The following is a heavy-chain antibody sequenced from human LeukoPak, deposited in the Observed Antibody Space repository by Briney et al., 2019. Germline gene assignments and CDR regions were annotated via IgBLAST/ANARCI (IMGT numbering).Heavy chain of an antibody. J-gene: IGHJ6*03. Sequence: SETLSLTCTVSGGSISSYYWSWIRQPAGKGLEWIGRIYTSGSTNYNPSLKSRVTMSVDTSKNQFSLKLSSVTAADTAVYYRARGRYCTNGVCTRKNYYYMDVWGKGTTVTVSS. CDR3: ARGRYCTNGVCTRKNYYYMDV. CDR2: IYTSGST. D-gene: IGHD2-8*01. V-gene: IGHV4-4*07. CDR1: GGSISSYY.